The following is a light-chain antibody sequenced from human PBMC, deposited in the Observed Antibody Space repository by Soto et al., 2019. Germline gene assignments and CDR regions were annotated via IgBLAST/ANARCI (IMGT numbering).Light chain of an antibody. V-gene: IGKV1-27*01. CDR1: QGISNY. CDR2: AAS. J-gene: IGKJ1*01. CDR3: QKYNSAPRT. Sequence: DIQMTQSPSSLSASVGDRVTITCRASQGISNYLAWYQQKPGKVPKLLIYAASTFQSGVPSRFSGSGSGTDLTLNISSLQPEDVATYYCQKYNSAPRTFGQGTKVEIK.